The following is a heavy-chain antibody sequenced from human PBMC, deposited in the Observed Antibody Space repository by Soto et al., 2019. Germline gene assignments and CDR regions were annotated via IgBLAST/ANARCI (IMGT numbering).Heavy chain of an antibody. V-gene: IGHV1-69*01. CDR2: IIPIFGTA. Sequence: QVQLVQSGAEVKKPGSSVKVSCKASGGTFSSYAISWVRQAPGQGLEWMGGIIPIFGTANHAQKFQGRVTITAAESTSTAYMELSSLRSEDTAVYYCARVFAGVEMAPGEFDYWGQGTLVTVSS. J-gene: IGHJ4*02. CDR1: GGTFSSYA. CDR3: ARVFAGVEMAPGEFDY. D-gene: IGHD3-10*01.